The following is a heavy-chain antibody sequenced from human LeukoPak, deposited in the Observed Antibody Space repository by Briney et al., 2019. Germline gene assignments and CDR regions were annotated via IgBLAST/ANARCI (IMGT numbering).Heavy chain of an antibody. CDR2: ISWNSVSI. CDR1: GFTFDDYA. V-gene: IGHV3-9*01. J-gene: IGHJ3*02. CDR3: AKDIGYYDSSGPNAFDI. D-gene: IGHD3-22*01. Sequence: PGRSLRLSCGASGFTFDDYAMHWVRQAPGKGLEWVSGISWNSVSIGYAASVKGRFTISRDNAKNSLYLQMNSLRAEDTALYYCAKDIGYYDSSGPNAFDIWGQGTMVTVSS.